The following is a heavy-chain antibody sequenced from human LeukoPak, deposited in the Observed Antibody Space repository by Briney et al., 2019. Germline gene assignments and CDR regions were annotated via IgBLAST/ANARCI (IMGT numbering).Heavy chain of an antibody. CDR3: AHNQVKGYQLSYFDY. Sequence: TLSLTCTVSGGSISSYYWSWIRQPPGKALEWLALIYWDDDKRYSPSLKSRLTITKDTSKNQVVLTMTNMDPVDTATYYCAHNQVKGYQLSYFDYWGQGTLVTVSS. CDR2: IYWDDDK. D-gene: IGHD2-2*01. V-gene: IGHV2-5*08. CDR1: GGSISSYYW. J-gene: IGHJ4*02.